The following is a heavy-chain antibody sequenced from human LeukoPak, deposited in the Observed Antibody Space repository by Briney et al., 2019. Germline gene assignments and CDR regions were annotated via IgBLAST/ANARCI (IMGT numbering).Heavy chain of an antibody. D-gene: IGHD5-18*01. CDR2: LSWNSGSI. V-gene: IGHV3-9*01. CDR3: TRDRMRIQFWFGFYAFES. CDR1: GFTFDDYA. Sequence: PGRSLRLSCAASGFTFDDYAMHWVRQPPGKGLEWVSGLSWNSGSIGYADSVRGRFTISRDNAKNSLYPQMNSLRTEDTALYYCTRDRMRIQFWFGFYAFESWGQGTMVTVSS. J-gene: IGHJ3*02.